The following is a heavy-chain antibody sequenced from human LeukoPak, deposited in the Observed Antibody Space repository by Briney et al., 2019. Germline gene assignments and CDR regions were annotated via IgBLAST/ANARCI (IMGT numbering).Heavy chain of an antibody. CDR2: ISGSGGST. J-gene: IGHJ6*02. CDR3: AKAPDYGDYYYYYGMDV. D-gene: IGHD4-17*01. CDR1: GFTFSSYA. Sequence: HPGGSLRLSCAASGFTFSSYAMSWVRQAPGKGLEWVSAISGSGGSTYYADSVKGRFTISRDNSKNTLYLQMNSLRAEDTAVYYCAKAPDYGDYYYYYGMDVWSQGTTVTVSS. V-gene: IGHV3-23*01.